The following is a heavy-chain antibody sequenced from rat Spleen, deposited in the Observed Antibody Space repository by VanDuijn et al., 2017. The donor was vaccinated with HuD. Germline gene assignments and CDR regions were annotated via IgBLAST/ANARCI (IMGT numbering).Heavy chain of an antibody. D-gene: IGHD1-1*01. CDR3: ARVGRSRLQGFAN. J-gene: IGHJ3*01. CDR1: GFIFSNYD. CDR2: ISFDAGTT. V-gene: IGHV5-27*01. Sequence: EVQLVESGGGLVQPGRSLKLSCATSGFIFSNYDMAWVRQAPKKGLEWVAYISFDAGTTYYRDSVKARFTISRDNAKSTLYLQLDSLRSEDSATYYCARVGRSRLQGFANWGEGTLVTVSS.